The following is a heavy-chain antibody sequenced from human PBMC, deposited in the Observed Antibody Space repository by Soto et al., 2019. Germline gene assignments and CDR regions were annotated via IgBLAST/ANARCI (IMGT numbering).Heavy chain of an antibody. Sequence: QVQLVQSGAEVKKPGSSVKVSCKASGGTFSSYAISWVRQAPGQGLEWMGGIIPIFGTANYAQKFQGRVTIIADESKSTAYRELRSLRSEDTAVYYCARDGTQTGVVGANALDDWGQGSQVTVSS. J-gene: IGHJ4*02. CDR1: GGTFSSYA. CDR2: IIPIFGTA. V-gene: IGHV1-69*01. D-gene: IGHD1-26*01. CDR3: ARDGTQTGVVGANALDD.